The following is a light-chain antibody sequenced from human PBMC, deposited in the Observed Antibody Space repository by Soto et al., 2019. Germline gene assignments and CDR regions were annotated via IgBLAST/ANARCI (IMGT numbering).Light chain of an antibody. CDR3: SSYEGTNNFLV. V-gene: IGLV2-8*01. Sequence: QSALTQPPSASGSPGQSVTISCTGTSSDVGFYNYVSWYQQHPGKAPKVMIYEVNKRPSGVPDRFSGSKSGNTASLTVSGLQTEDEADYYCSSYEGTNNFLVFGGGTKLTVL. CDR1: SSDVGFYNY. CDR2: EVN. J-gene: IGLJ2*01.